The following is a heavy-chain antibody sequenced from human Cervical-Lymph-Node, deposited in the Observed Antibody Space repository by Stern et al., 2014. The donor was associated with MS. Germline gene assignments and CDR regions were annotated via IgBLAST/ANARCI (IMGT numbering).Heavy chain of an antibody. V-gene: IGHV1-46*01. CDR2: INPSGDST. CDR3: ARDNSDSRGWWFDP. J-gene: IGHJ5*02. D-gene: IGHD1-26*01. Sequence: VQLVESGTEVKKPGASVKVSCKAFGYTFTNHYMHWVRQAPGQGLEWMGLINPSGDSTIYAQKFQGRVTMTRDTSTSTDYMEMSSLRSDDTAIYYCARDNSDSRGWWFDPWGQGTLVTVS. CDR1: GYTFTNHY.